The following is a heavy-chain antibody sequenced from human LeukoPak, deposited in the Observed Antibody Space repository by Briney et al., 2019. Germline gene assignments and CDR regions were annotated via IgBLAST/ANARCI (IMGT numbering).Heavy chain of an antibody. CDR1: GFTFSSYS. J-gene: IGHJ4*02. Sequence: PGGSLRLSCAASGFTFSSYSMNWVRQAPGKGLEWVSYISSSSSTIYYADSVKGRFTISRDNAKNSLYLQMNSLRAEDTAVYYCARALGSLVVPAAYYFDYWGQGTLVTVSS. V-gene: IGHV3-48*01. CDR3: ARALGSLVVPAAYYFDY. D-gene: IGHD2-2*01. CDR2: ISSSSSTI.